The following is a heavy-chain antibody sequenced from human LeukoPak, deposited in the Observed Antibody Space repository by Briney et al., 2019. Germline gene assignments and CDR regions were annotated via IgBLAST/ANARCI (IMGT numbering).Heavy chain of an antibody. J-gene: IGHJ3*02. D-gene: IGHD2-21*02. Sequence: SVKVSCKASGGTFSSYAISWVRQAPGQGLEWMGGIIPIFGTANYAQKFQGRVTITADESTSTAFMELSSLRSEDTAVYYCAISRAGWVVTYAFDIWGQGTMVTVSS. CDR2: IIPIFGTA. CDR3: AISRAGWVVTYAFDI. V-gene: IGHV1-69*13. CDR1: GGTFSSYA.